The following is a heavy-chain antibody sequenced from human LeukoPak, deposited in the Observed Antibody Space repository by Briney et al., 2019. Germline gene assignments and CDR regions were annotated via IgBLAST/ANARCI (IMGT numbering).Heavy chain of an antibody. J-gene: IGHJ4*02. V-gene: IGHV3-30*01. CDR3: ARGNHDYSNAFDY. CDR2: ISYDGSNK. D-gene: IGHD4-11*01. CDR1: GFTFCSYA. Sequence: GGSLRLSCAASGFTFCSYAMHWVRQAPGKGLEWVAVISYDGSNKYYADSVKGRFTISRDNSKNTLYLQMNSLRAEDTAVYYCARGNHDYSNAFDYWGQGTLVTVSS.